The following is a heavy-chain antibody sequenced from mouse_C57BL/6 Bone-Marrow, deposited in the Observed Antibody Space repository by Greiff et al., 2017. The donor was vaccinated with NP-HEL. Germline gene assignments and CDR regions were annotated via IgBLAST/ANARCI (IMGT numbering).Heavy chain of an antibody. CDR1: GFTFSSYA. CDR3: TRAESGYYFDY. D-gene: IGHD1-3*01. CDR2: ISSGGDYI. V-gene: IGHV5-9-1*02. J-gene: IGHJ2*01. Sequence: DVMLVESGEGLVKPGGSLKLSCAASGFTFSSYAMSWVRQTPEKRLEWVAYISSGGDYIYYADTVKGRFTISRDNARNTLYLQMSSLKSEDTAMYYCTRAESGYYFDYWGQGTTLTVSS.